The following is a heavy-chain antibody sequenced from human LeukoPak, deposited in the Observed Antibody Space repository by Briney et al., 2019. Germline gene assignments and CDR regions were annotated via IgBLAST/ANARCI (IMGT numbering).Heavy chain of an antibody. CDR1: GFTFSSYG. CDR2: ISGSGGST. Sequence: GGSLRLSCAASGFTFSSYGMSWVRQAPGKGLEWVSGISGSGGSTYYADSVKGRFTISRDNSKNTLYLQMNSLRVEDTAVYYCAKCMDYYDSSGSDYWGQGTLVTVSS. V-gene: IGHV3-23*01. CDR3: AKCMDYYDSSGSDY. D-gene: IGHD3-22*01. J-gene: IGHJ4*02.